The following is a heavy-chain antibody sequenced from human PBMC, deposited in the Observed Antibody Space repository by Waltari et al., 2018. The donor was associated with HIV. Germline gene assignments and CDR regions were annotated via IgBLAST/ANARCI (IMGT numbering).Heavy chain of an antibody. CDR2: INPNSGGT. V-gene: IGHV1-2*06. CDR3: ARDRDPIFGEYPGYFDL. D-gene: IGHD3-10*01. Sequence: QVQLVQSGAEVKKPGASVKVSCKASGYTFTGYYMHWVRQAPGQGLEWMGRINPNSGGTNYAQKFQGRVTMTRDTSISTAYMELSRLRSDDTAVYYCARDRDPIFGEYPGYFDLWGRGTLVTVSS. J-gene: IGHJ2*01. CDR1: GYTFTGYY.